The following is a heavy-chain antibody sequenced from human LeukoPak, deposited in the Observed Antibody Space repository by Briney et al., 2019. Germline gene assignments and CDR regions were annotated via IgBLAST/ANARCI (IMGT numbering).Heavy chain of an antibody. CDR1: GFTFSSYS. CDR3: ARDAYYYDSSGGY. Sequence: SGGSLRLSCAASGFTFSSYSMNWVRQAPGKGLEWVSSISSSSSYIYYADSVKGRFTISRDNAKNSLYLQMNSLRAEDTAVYYCARDAYYYDSSGGYWGQGTLVTVSS. J-gene: IGHJ4*02. CDR2: ISSSSSYI. V-gene: IGHV3-21*01. D-gene: IGHD3-22*01.